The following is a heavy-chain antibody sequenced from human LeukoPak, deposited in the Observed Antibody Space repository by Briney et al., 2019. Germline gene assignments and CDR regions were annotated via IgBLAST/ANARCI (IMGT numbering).Heavy chain of an antibody. Sequence: GGSLRLSCAASGFTFSSYAMSWVRQAPGKGLEWVSAISGSGGSTYYADSVKGRFTISRDNSKNTLYLQMNSLRAEDTAVYYCAKRKNQYQLLSDAFDIWGQGTTVTVSS. V-gene: IGHV3-23*01. D-gene: IGHD2-2*01. J-gene: IGHJ3*02. CDR3: AKRKNQYQLLSDAFDI. CDR1: GFTFSSYA. CDR2: ISGSGGST.